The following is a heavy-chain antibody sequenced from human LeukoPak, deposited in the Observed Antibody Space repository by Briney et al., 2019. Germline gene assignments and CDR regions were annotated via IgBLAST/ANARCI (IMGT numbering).Heavy chain of an antibody. CDR3: ATGDDGGDFDY. CDR2: IYYSGST. Sequence: SETLSLTCTVSGASISSYYWNWIRNPPGRGLEWIGFIYYSGSTNYNPSPKSRVTISVDTSKNQFSLKLSSVTAADTAVYYCATGDDGGDFDYWGQGTLVTVSS. J-gene: IGHJ4*02. V-gene: IGHV4-59*01. D-gene: IGHD3-16*01. CDR1: GASISSYY.